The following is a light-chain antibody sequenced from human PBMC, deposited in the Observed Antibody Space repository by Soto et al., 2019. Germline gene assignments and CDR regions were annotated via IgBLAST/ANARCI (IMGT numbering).Light chain of an antibody. Sequence: IVMTQSQVTLSLPPGERATLSCRASQSVSSNLAWYQQKPGQHHRLLIYFASTRATAVPARFTAGGSGTEFTLTISSLQSDDLAVYYCQQYDKWPRNFGQGTKVDIK. CDR1: QSVSSN. CDR3: QQYDKWPRN. CDR2: FAS. J-gene: IGKJ1*01. V-gene: IGKV3-15*01.